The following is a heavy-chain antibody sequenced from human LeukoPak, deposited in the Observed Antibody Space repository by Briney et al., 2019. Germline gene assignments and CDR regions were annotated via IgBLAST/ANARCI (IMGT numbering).Heavy chain of an antibody. D-gene: IGHD6-13*01. CDR2: IYTSGST. J-gene: IGHJ4*02. CDR3: ASGPYSSSWTY. CDR1: GGSISSYY. V-gene: IGHV4-4*07. Sequence: SETLSLTCTVSGGSISSYYWSWIRQPAGKGLEWIGRIYTSGSTNYNPSLKSRVTISVDTSKNQFSLKLSSVTAADTAVYYCASGPYSSSWTYWGQGTLVTVSS.